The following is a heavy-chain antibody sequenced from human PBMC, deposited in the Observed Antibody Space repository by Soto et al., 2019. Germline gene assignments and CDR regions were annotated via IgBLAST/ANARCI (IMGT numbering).Heavy chain of an antibody. J-gene: IGHJ4*02. CDR1: GFTFSSYA. D-gene: IGHD3-10*01. Sequence: GGSLRLSCAASGFTFSSYAMSWVRQAPGKGLEWVSGISDSGGSTYYADSVKVRFTISRDNSKNTLYLQMNSLRAEDTAVYYCAKGTYYYGSAPYYFDYWGQGTLVTVSS. CDR3: AKGTYYYGSAPYYFDY. V-gene: IGHV3-23*01. CDR2: ISDSGGST.